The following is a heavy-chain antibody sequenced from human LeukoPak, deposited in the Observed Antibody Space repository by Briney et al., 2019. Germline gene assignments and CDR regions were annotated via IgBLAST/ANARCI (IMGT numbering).Heavy chain of an antibody. CDR1: GFTFSTYA. D-gene: IGHD5-24*01. V-gene: IGHV3-23*01. CDR3: TRVGYIDEGIDY. J-gene: IGHJ4*02. Sequence: PGGSLRLSCAASGFTFSTYAMSWVRQAPGKGLEWVSGITGSGGGTYYADSVKGRFTISRDNSKNTLYLQMNSLRAEDTAIYYCTRVGYIDEGIDYWGQGTLVTVSS. CDR2: ITGSGGGT.